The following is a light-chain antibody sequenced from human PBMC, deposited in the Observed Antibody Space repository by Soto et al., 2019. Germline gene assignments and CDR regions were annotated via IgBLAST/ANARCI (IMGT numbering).Light chain of an antibody. CDR2: DAS. J-gene: IGKJ4*01. V-gene: IGKV3-20*01. CDR1: QSVSSSY. Sequence: EIVLTQSPGTLSLSPGERATLSCRASQSVSSSYLAWYQQKPGQAPRLLIYDASSRATGIPDRFSGSGSATDFTLTISRLEPEDFAVYYCQQYGSPLTFGGGTKVDIK. CDR3: QQYGSPLT.